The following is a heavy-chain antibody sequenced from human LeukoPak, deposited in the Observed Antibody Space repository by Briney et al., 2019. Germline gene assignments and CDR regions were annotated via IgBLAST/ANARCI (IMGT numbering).Heavy chain of an antibody. Sequence: GGSLRLSCAASGFTFSSYSMNWVRQAPGKGLEWVSSISSRSSYIYYADSVKGRFTISRDNAKNSLYLQMNSLRAEDTAVYYCARDSSWPDTELDYWGQGTLVTVSS. CDR3: ARDSSWPDTELDY. CDR1: GFTFSSYS. V-gene: IGHV3-21*01. J-gene: IGHJ4*02. CDR2: ISSRSSYI. D-gene: IGHD6-13*01.